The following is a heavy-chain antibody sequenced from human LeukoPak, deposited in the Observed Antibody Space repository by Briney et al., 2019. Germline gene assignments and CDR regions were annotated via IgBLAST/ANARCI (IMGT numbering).Heavy chain of an antibody. V-gene: IGHV1-8*01. J-gene: IGHJ4*02. Sequence: GASVKVSCKASGYTFTNYDINWVRQATGQGLEWMGWMNPSSANTGYAQKFQGRVTMTRTTSISTAYMELSSLRSEDTAVYYCARVNCSSTSCRSKFLDYWGQGTLVTVSS. CDR1: GYTFTNYD. CDR2: MNPSSANT. CDR3: ARVNCSSTSCRSKFLDY. D-gene: IGHD2-2*01.